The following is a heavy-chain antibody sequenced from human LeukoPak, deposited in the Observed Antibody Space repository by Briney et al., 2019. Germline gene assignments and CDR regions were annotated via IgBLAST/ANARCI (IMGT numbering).Heavy chain of an antibody. CDR2: IFYSGST. D-gene: IGHD2-21*02. J-gene: IGHJ4*02. V-gene: IGHV4-39*07. CDR1: GGSISSSNYY. CDR3: ARDLRVVVPAIFDF. Sequence: PSETLSLTCTVSGGSISSSNYYWGWIRQPPGKGLEWIGSIFYSGSTYYNPSLKSRVTISVDTSKKQFSLKLNSVTAADTAVYYCARDLRVVVPAIFDFWGQGTLVTVSS.